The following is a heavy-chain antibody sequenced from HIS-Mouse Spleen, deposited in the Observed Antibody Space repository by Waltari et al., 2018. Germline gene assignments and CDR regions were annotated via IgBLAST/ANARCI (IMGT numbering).Heavy chain of an antibody. CDR1: GFTFSTYA. V-gene: IGHV3-23*01. CDR3: AKRPCGGDCYSGWYFDL. Sequence: EVQLLESGGGLVQPGGSLRLSCAASGFTFSTYAMSWVRQAPGRGLEWVSAISGSGGSTYYADSVKGRFTISRDNSKNTLYLQMNSLRAEDTAVYYCAKRPCGGDCYSGWYFDLWGRGTLVTVSS. CDR2: ISGSGGST. D-gene: IGHD2-21*02. J-gene: IGHJ2*01.